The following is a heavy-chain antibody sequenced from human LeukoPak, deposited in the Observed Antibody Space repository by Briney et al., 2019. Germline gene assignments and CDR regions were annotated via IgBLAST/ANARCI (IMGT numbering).Heavy chain of an antibody. V-gene: IGHV4-59*01. D-gene: IGHD3-10*01. CDR2: IYYSGST. Sequence: SETLSLTCSVSDDSITMYYWSWIRQPPGKGLEWIGSIYYSGSTNYNPSLKSRVTISVDTSENQFSLKLSSVTAADTAVYYCARGGSITMLRGVINGFDPWGQGTLVTVSS. J-gene: IGHJ5*02. CDR3: ARGGSITMLRGVINGFDP. CDR1: DDSITMYY.